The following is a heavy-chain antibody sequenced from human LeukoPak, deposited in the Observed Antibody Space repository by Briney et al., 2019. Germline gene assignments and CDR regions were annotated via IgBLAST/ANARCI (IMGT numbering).Heavy chain of an antibody. CDR3: SRLSGSYYYNYMDG. CDR1: GGSISSSSYY. V-gene: IGHV4-39*01. CDR2: IYYSGST. J-gene: IGHJ6*03. D-gene: IGHD3-10*01. Sequence: SETLSLTCTVSGGSISSSSYYWGWIRQPPGKGLEWIGCIYYSGSTYYNPSLKSRVTISVDTSKNQFSLKLSSVTAANTAVYYCSRLSGSYYYNYMDGWGKGTTVTVSS.